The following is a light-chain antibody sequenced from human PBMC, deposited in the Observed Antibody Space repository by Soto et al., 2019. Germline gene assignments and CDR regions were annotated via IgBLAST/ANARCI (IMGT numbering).Light chain of an antibody. V-gene: IGKV1-5*03. J-gene: IGKJ1*01. CDR2: KAS. Sequence: DIQMTQSPSTLSGSVGXRVTITCRASQTISSWLAWYQQKPGKAPKLLIYKASTLKSGVPSRFSGSGSGTEFTLTISSLQPDDFATHYCQHYNSYSEAFGQGT. CDR1: QTISSW. CDR3: QHYNSYSEA.